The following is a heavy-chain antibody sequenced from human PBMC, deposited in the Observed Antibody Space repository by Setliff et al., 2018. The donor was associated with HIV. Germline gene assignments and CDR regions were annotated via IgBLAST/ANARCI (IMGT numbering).Heavy chain of an antibody. Sequence: SETLSLTCTVSGGSISSYYWSWIRQPAGKGLEWIGRIYTSGSTTYNPSLRSRVTISIDTSKNQFSQNLRSVTAADTAVYYCARDPPGYGDSKDYWGQGKLVTVSS. J-gene: IGHJ4*02. V-gene: IGHV4-4*07. CDR3: ARDPPGYGDSKDY. D-gene: IGHD4-17*01. CDR2: IYTSGST. CDR1: GGSISSYY.